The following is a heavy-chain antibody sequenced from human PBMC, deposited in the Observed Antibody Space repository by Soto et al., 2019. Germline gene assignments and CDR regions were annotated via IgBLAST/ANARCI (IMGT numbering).Heavy chain of an antibody. CDR3: ARVWKTYYDS. D-gene: IGHD1-1*01. J-gene: IGHJ4*01. CDR2: IYHSGST. V-gene: IGHV4-30-2*01. Sequence: PSETLSLTCASAGASIRSGGYSWSWIRQPPGNGLEGIGYIYHSGSTDYSPSLKSRVTTTLYTSHYQCSLKLTCVTAADTAVYCCARVWKTYYDSWGHGSLVTVSS. CDR1: GASIRSGGYS.